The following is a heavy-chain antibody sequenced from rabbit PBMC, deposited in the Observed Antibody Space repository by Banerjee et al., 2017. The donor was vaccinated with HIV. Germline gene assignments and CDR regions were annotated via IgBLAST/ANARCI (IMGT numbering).Heavy chain of an antibody. CDR1: GFDISGYH. Sequence: QSLEESGGDLVKPGASLTLTCTASGFDISGYHMCWVRQAPGKGLEWIACIAADTGDYTQYASWAKGRFTISKASWTTVTLQMTSLTAADTASYFCARDLAGVIGWNFNLWGQGTLVTVS. CDR3: ARDLAGVIGWNFNL. V-gene: IGHV1S40*01. CDR2: IAADTGDYT. D-gene: IGHD4-1*01. J-gene: IGHJ4*01.